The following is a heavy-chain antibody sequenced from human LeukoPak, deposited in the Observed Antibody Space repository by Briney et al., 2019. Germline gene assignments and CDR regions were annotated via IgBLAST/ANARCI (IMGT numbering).Heavy chain of an antibody. CDR1: GGSIHSYY. V-gene: IGHV4-59*01. CDR3: ARDEGAANFDY. CDR2: IYYSGST. D-gene: IGHD3-16*01. Sequence: SGTPSPTFTVSGGSIHSYYWGWIREPPREGMGWIGYIYYSGSTNYNPSLKSRVTISVDTSKNQFSLKLSSVTAADTAVYYCARDEGAANFDYWGQGSLVTVSS. J-gene: IGHJ4*02.